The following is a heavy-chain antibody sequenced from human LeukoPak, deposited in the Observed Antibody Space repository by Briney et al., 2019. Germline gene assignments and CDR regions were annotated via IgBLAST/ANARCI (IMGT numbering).Heavy chain of an antibody. Sequence: VGSLRLSCAASGVTFSTYAMHWGREALGRGLGWVAVISYDGSNKYYADSVKGRFTISRDNSKNTLYLQMNSLRVEDTAVYYCARGLLSYYYGMAVWGQGTTVTVSS. CDR3: ARGLLSYYYGMAV. CDR2: ISYDGSNK. D-gene: IGHD3-10*01. V-gene: IGHV3-30-3*01. J-gene: IGHJ6*02. CDR1: GVTFSTYA.